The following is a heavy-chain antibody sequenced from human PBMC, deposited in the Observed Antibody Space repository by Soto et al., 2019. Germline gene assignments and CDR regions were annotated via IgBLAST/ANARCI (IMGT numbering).Heavy chain of an antibody. J-gene: IGHJ5*02. CDR3: AKDHLPTTITTPWFDP. D-gene: IGHD4-17*01. CDR2: ISYDGNNK. Sequence: QVQLVGSGGGVVQPGRSLRLSCEASGFSFSSHGMHWVRQAPGKGLEWLVVISYDGNNKYYVDSVKGRFSISRDNYKNTLYLQMNSLRAEDTAVYYCAKDHLPTTITTPWFDPWGQGTLVTVSS. CDR1: GFSFSSHG. V-gene: IGHV3-30*18.